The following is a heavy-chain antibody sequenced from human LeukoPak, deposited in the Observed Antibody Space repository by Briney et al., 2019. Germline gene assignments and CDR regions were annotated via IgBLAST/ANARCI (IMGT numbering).Heavy chain of an antibody. D-gene: IGHD3-10*01. CDR1: GGSISSYY. CDR3: ARHAGGLYDYYYGSGSPRYYYYYYMDV. J-gene: IGHJ6*03. CDR2: VSHSGST. V-gene: IGHV4-59*04. Sequence: SETLSLTCTVSGGSISSYYWSWIRQPAGKGLEWIASVSHSGSTYYNPSLKSRVTISVDTSKNQFSLKLSSVTAADTAVYYCARHAGGLYDYYYGSGSPRYYYYYYMDVWGKGTTVTISS.